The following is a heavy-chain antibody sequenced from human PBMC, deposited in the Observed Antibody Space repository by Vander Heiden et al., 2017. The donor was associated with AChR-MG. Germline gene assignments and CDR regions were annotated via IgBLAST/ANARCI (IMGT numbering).Heavy chain of an antibody. D-gene: IGHD2-15*01. J-gene: IGHJ4*02. CDR3: AKSVRVVLGYFDY. Sequence: QVQLVESGGGVVQPGRSLRLPAAASGFTFSSYGMHWVRQAPGKGLEGVAVISYDGSNKYYADSVKGRFTISRDNSKNTLYLQMNSLRAEDTAVYYCAKSVRVVLGYFDYWGQGTLVTVSS. CDR2: ISYDGSNK. CDR1: GFTFSSYG. V-gene: IGHV3-30*18.